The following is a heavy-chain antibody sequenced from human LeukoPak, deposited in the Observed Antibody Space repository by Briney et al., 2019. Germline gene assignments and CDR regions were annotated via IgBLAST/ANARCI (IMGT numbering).Heavy chain of an antibody. CDR3: ARGDLYYYDSSGSHFDY. V-gene: IGHV3-23*01. CDR1: GFTFSIYA. J-gene: IGHJ4*02. Sequence: PGGSLRLSCAASGFTFSIYAMSWVRQAPGKGLEWVSSISGSGGSTYYADSVKGRFTISRDNSKNTLYLQMNSLRAEDTAVYYCARGDLYYYDSSGSHFDYWGQGTLVTVSS. CDR2: ISGSGGST. D-gene: IGHD3-22*01.